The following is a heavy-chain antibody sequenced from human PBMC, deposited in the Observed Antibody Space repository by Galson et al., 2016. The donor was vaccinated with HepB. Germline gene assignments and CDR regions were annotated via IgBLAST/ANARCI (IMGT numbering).Heavy chain of an antibody. CDR2: TWSDGSDK. CDR3: ARDTLSDFWSGPDS. CDR1: GFIFSNYA. Sequence: SLRLSCAASGFIFSNYAMHWVRQAPGKGLEWVAVTWSDGSDKYYAGPVKGRFTMSRDNSKNTLYLQMSSLRAEATAVYYCARDTLSDFWSGPDSWGQGTLVTVSS. V-gene: IGHV3-33*01. D-gene: IGHD3-3*01. J-gene: IGHJ5*01.